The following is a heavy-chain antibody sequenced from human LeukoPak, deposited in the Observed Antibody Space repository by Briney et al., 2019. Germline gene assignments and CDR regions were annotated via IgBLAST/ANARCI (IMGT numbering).Heavy chain of an antibody. CDR1: GFTFSTYS. J-gene: IGHJ3*02. D-gene: IGHD2-15*01. CDR2: ISSSSSYI. V-gene: IGHV3-21*01. CDR3: ARERGGIDAFDI. Sequence: PGGSLRLSXAASGFTFSTYSMNWVRQAPGKGLEWLSSISSSSSYIYYADSVKGRFTISRDNAKNSLYLQMNSLRAEDTAVYYCARERGGIDAFDIWGQGTMVTVSS.